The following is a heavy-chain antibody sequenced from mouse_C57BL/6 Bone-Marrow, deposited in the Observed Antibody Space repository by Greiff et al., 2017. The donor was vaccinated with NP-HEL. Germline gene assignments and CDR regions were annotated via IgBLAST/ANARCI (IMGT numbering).Heavy chain of an antibody. CDR2: IHPNSGST. D-gene: IGHD1-1*01. J-gene: IGHJ4*01. CDR3: ARPFYYGSIFYAMDY. V-gene: IGHV1-64*01. CDR1: GYTFTSYW. Sequence: QVQLQQPGAELVKPGASVKLSCKASGYTFTSYWMHWVKQRPGQGLEWIGMIHPNSGSTNYNEKFKSKATLTVDKSSSTAYMQLSSLTSEDSAVYYCARPFYYGSIFYAMDYWGQGTSVTVSS.